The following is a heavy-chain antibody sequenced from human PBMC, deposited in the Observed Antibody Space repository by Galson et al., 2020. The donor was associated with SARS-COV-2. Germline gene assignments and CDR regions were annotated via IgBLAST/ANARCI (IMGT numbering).Heavy chain of an antibody. J-gene: IGHJ6*02. CDR2: ISSSGRTI. D-gene: IGHD2-21*02. Sequence: TGGSLRLSCAASGFTFSSYEMNWVRQAPGKGLEWVSYISSSGRTIYYADSVKGRFTISRDNAMYSLHLQMNSLKAEDTAVYCCARGCERYLRGSRWDCYQHYGMDVWGQGTTVTVSS. CDR1: GFTFSSYE. CDR3: ARGCERYLRGSRWDCYQHYGMDV. V-gene: IGHV3-48*03.